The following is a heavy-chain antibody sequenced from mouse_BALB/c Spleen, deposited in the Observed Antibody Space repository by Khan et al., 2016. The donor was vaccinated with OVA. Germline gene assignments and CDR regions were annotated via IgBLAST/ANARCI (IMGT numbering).Heavy chain of an antibody. V-gene: IGHV1-69*02. D-gene: IGHD1-1*01. Sequence: QVRLQQSGAELVRPGASVKLSCKASGYTFTNYWINWVKQRPGQGLEWIGNIYPSDNYTNYNQKFKDKATLTVDKSSSTAYIQLSSPTSEDSEVYYCTREGTTVNAMDYWGQGTSVTVSS. CDR3: TREGTTVNAMDY. CDR2: IYPSDNYT. CDR1: GYTFTNYW. J-gene: IGHJ4*01.